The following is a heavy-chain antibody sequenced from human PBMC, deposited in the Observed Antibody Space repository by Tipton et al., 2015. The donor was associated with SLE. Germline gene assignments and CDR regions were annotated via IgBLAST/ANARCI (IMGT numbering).Heavy chain of an antibody. CDR1: GFSISSGYY. CDR3: ARVRDGSWFYFDY. CDR2: IYHSGST. Sequence: TLSLTCAVSGFSISSGYYWGWFRQPPGKGLEWIGSIYHSGSTYYNPSLKSRVTISVDTSKNQFSLKLSSVTAADTAVYYCARVRDGSWFYFDYWGQGTLVTVSS. D-gene: IGHD6-13*01. V-gene: IGHV4-38-2*01. J-gene: IGHJ4*02.